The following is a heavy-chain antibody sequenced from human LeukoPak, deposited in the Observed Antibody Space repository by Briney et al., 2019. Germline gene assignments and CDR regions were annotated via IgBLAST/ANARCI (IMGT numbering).Heavy chain of an antibody. CDR1: GYTFTSYG. Sequence: GASVKVSCKASGYTFTSYGISWVRQAPGQGLEWMGWISAYNGNTNYAQKLQGRVTMTSDTSTSTAYMELRSLRSDDTAVYYCARDDKNGRWSWFAPWGQGTPVTVSS. CDR2: ISAYNGNT. V-gene: IGHV1-18*01. J-gene: IGHJ5*02. CDR3: ARDDKNGRWSWFAP. D-gene: IGHD2-15*01.